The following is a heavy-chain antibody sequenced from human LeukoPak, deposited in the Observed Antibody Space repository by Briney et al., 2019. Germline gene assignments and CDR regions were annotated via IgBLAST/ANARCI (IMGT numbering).Heavy chain of an antibody. V-gene: IGHV3-48*01. D-gene: IGHD6-6*01. CDR1: GFTFSSYS. CDR2: ISSSSSTI. CDR3: AKRGPIYSSSPGNYFDY. Sequence: GGSLRLSCAASGFTFSSYSMNWVRQAPGKGLEWVSYISSSSSTIYYADSVKGRFTISRDNSKNTLYLQMDSLRAEDTAVYYCAKRGPIYSSSPGNYFDYWGQGTLVTVSS. J-gene: IGHJ4*02.